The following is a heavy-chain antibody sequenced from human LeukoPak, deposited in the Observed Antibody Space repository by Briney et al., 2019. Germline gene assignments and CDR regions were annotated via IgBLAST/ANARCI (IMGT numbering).Heavy chain of an antibody. CDR2: INEGASEK. D-gene: IGHD4-17*01. CDR3: ARTSGDPFDY. CDR1: GFSFSTYW. Sequence: GGSLRLSCAASGFSFSTYWMSWVRQAPGKGLEWVANINEGASEKYYVDSAEGRFTISRDNVRNSLYVQMNSLRVEDTAVYYCARTSGDPFDYWGQGILVAVSS. V-gene: IGHV3-7*01. J-gene: IGHJ4*02.